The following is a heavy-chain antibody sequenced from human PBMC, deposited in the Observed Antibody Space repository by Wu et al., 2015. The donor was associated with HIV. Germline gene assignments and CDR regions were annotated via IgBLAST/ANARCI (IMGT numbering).Heavy chain of an antibody. D-gene: IGHD5-24*01. CDR2: INPQSDDT. Sequence: QVRLVQSGAELRKSGASAKVSCTATGYTFTAYYVHWVRQAPGQGLEWMGCINPQSDDTKYAQKFQGRVTMTRDTSTNTAYMELSGLTFDDTAMYYCLTAIDGIVYWGQGPLVTVSS. CDR1: GYTFTAYY. CDR3: LTAIDGIVY. J-gene: IGHJ4*02. V-gene: IGHV1-2*02.